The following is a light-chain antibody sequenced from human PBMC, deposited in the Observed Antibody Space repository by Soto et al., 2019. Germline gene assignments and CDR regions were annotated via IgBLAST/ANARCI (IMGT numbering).Light chain of an antibody. CDR1: SSNIGGTNY. J-gene: IGLJ2*01. Sequence: QALLTQPPSESGTPGQRVVISCSGSSSNIGGTNYAYWYQQLPGAAPKLLMHSNNLRPSGVPERISGSKSGTSASLAISGLRSEDEAVYYCASWDDRLGAVIFGGGTKVTVL. V-gene: IGLV1-47*02. CDR3: ASWDDRLGAVI. CDR2: SNN.